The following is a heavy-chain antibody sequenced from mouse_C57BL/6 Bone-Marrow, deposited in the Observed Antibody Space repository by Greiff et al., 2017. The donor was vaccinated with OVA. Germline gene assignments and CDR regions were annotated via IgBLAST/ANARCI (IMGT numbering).Heavy chain of an antibody. CDR1: GYTFTSYW. CDR3: ARGTGTGYAMDY. D-gene: IGHD4-1*01. V-gene: IGHV1-64*01. J-gene: IGHJ4*01. Sequence: VQLQQSGAELVKPGASVKLSCKASGYTFTSYWMHWVKQRPGQGLEWIGMIHPNSGSTNYNEKFKSKATLTVDKSSSTAYMQLSSLTSEDSAVYYCARGTGTGYAMDYWGQGTSVTVSS. CDR2: IHPNSGST.